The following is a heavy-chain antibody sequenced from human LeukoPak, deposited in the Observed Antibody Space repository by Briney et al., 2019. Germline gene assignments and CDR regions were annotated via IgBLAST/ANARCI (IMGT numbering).Heavy chain of an antibody. CDR3: AREQIAVAGTNFDY. Sequence: SQTLSLTWAISGDTVSSNSAAWNWIRQFPSRGLEWLGRTYYRSKWYNDYAVSVKSRITINPDTSKNQFSLQLNSVTPEDTAVYYCAREQIAVAGTNFDYWGQGTLVTVSS. CDR1: GDTVSSNSAA. V-gene: IGHV6-1*01. J-gene: IGHJ4*02. CDR2: TYYRSKWYN. D-gene: IGHD6-19*01.